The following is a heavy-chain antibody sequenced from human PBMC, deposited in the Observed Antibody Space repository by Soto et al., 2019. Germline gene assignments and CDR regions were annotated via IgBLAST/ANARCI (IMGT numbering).Heavy chain of an antibody. V-gene: IGHV4-34*01. CDR3: ASITAAGTYDYYGIDV. D-gene: IGHD6-13*01. CDR1: GGSFSGYY. CDR2: INHSGST. Sequence: QVQLQQWGAGLLKPSETLSLTCAVYGGSFSGYYWSWIRQPPGKGLEWIGEINHSGSTNYNPSLKSRVTMSEDTHQHQFAPKLSSVSAAGTAVYYRASITAAGTYDYYGIDVWGQGTTVTVSS. J-gene: IGHJ6*02.